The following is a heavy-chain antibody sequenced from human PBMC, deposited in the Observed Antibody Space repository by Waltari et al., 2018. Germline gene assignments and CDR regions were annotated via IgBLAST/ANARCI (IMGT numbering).Heavy chain of an antibody. Sequence: QVQLQESGPGLVKPSQTLSLTCTVSGGSISSGDYYWSWIRQPPGKGLEWIGYIYYSGSTYYNPALKSRVTISVDTSKNQFSLKLSSVTAADTAVYYCARDSPYSSSWYYFDYWGQGTLVTVSS. J-gene: IGHJ4*02. V-gene: IGHV4-30-4*08. CDR2: IYYSGST. CDR3: ARDSPYSSSWYYFDY. D-gene: IGHD6-13*01. CDR1: GGSISSGDYY.